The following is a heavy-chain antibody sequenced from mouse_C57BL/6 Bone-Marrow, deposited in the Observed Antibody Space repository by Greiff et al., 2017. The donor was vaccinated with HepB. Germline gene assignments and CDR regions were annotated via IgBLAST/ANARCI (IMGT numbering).Heavy chain of an antibody. V-gene: IGHV5-12*01. CDR2: ISNGGGST. CDR3: ARRDYYGSSHFDY. D-gene: IGHD1-1*01. CDR1: GFTFSDYY. J-gene: IGHJ2*01. Sequence: EVQLQQSGGGLVQPGGSLKLSCAASGFTFSDYYMYWVRQTPEKRLEWVAYISNGGGSTYYPDTVKGRFTISRDNAKNTLYLQMSRLKSEDTAMYYCARRDYYGSSHFDYWGQGTTLTVSS.